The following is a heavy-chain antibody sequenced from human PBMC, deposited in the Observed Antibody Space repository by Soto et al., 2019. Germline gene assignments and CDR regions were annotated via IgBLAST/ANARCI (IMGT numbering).Heavy chain of an antibody. V-gene: IGHV4-39*01. CDR2: IYYTGST. J-gene: IGHJ4*02. CDR3: GRKTPVAGTE. CDR1: GASVTSSTYY. D-gene: IGHD6-19*01. Sequence: SETLSLTCTVTGASVTSSTYYWGWIRQPPGKGLEWIGSIYYTGSTYYNQSLRSRVSISVDTSKNQFSLNLNSVTAADTAQYYCGRKTPVAGTEWGQGTLVTVSS.